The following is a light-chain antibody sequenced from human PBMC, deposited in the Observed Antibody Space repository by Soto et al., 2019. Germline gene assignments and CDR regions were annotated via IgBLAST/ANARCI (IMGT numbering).Light chain of an antibody. Sequence: EIVLTQSPAPLSLSPGERATLSCRASQSVSSYLAWYQQKPGQAPRLLIYDASNRATGIPARFSGSGSGTDFTLTISSLEPEDFAVNYCQQRSNWPQWTFGQGTKVEIK. J-gene: IGKJ1*01. CDR2: DAS. CDR3: QQRSNWPQWT. CDR1: QSVSSY. V-gene: IGKV3-11*01.